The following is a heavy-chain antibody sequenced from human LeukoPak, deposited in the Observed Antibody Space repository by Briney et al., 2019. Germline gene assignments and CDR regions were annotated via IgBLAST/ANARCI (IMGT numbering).Heavy chain of an antibody. D-gene: IGHD2-8*01. CDR3: AKGGRGNGEVY. CDR2: IKQDGSEK. CDR1: GFTFSSYW. J-gene: IGHJ4*02. Sequence: GGSLRLSCAASGFTFSSYWMSWVRQAPGKGLEWVANIKQDGSEKNYVDSVKGRFAISRDNAKSSLFLQMNDLRAGDTAVYYCAKGGRGNGEVYWGQGTLVTVSS. V-gene: IGHV3-7*01.